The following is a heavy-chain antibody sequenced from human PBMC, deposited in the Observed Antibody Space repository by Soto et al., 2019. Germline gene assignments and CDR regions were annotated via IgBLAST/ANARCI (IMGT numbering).Heavy chain of an antibody. CDR1: GFTFSSYN. J-gene: IGHJ4*02. CDR2: ISSRSTTI. V-gene: IGHV3-48*02. Sequence: GGSLRLSCVASGFTFSSYNMNWVRQAPGKGLEWVSYISSRSTTIYDADSVKGRFTISRDNAKNTLYLQMNSLRDEDTAVYYCARDEAVAGREATCFDYWGQGTLVTVSS. CDR3: ARDEAVAGREATCFDY. D-gene: IGHD6-19*01.